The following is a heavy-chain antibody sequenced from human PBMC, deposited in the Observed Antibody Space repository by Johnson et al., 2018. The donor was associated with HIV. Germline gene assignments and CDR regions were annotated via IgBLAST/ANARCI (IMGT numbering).Heavy chain of an antibody. Sequence: QVQLVESVGGVVQPGRSLRLSCAASGFTFNSYAMHWVRQAPGKGLEWVAVISYDGSNKYYADSVKGRFTISRDNSKNTLYLQMNSLRAEDTAVYYCARVSPGWSRRGAFDIWGQGTMVTVSS. CDR1: GFTFNSYA. CDR2: ISYDGSNK. V-gene: IGHV3-30*04. D-gene: IGHD3-10*01. CDR3: ARVSPGWSRRGAFDI. J-gene: IGHJ3*02.